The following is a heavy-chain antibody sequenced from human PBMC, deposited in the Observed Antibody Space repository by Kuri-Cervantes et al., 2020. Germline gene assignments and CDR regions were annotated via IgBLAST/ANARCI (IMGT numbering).Heavy chain of an antibody. CDR1: GGSISSSSYY. D-gene: IGHD3-10*01. CDR2: IYYSGST. CDR3: AKGRGSG. Sequence: GSLRLSCTVSGGSISSSSYYWGWIRQPPGKGLEWIGSIYYSGSTYYNPSLKSRVTISVDTSKNQFSLKLSSVTAADTAVYYCAKGRGSGGGQGTLVTVSS. J-gene: IGHJ4*02. V-gene: IGHV4-39*01.